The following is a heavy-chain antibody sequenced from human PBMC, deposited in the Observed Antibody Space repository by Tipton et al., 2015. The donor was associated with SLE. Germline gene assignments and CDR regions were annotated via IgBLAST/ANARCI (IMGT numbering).Heavy chain of an antibody. CDR3: ARGGIYHDDSGNFDY. J-gene: IGHJ4*02. CDR2: VYDIDST. D-gene: IGHD3-22*01. Sequence: GLVKPSETLSLTCTVSGASISSYYWSWARQPPGKGLEWIGYVYDIDSTNYNPSLKSRVTISLDPSKNQFSLKLSSVTAADTAIYYCARGGIYHDDSGNFDYWGQGTLVTASS. CDR1: GASISSYY. V-gene: IGHV4-59*01.